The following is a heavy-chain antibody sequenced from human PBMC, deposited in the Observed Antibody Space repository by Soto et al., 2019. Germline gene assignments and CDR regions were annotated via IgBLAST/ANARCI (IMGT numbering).Heavy chain of an antibody. CDR2: ISAFNGYT. J-gene: IGHJ3*01. CDR1: GYIFNKYG. Sequence: ASVKVSCKASGYIFNKYGFNWVRQAPGQGLEWMGRISAFNGYTNFAQKFRGRVTLTTDTSTNTAYMELSSLRSDDTAIYYCARGRGVVIPAGTPDAFDVWGQGTMVTVSS. CDR3: ARGRGVVIPAGTPDAFDV. D-gene: IGHD2-21*01. V-gene: IGHV1-18*01.